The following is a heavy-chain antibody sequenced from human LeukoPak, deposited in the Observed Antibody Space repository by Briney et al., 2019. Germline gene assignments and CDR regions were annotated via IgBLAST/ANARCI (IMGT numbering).Heavy chain of an antibody. D-gene: IGHD2/OR15-2a*01. CDR1: GFTFSSFS. J-gene: IGHJ4*02. V-gene: IGHV3-23*01. CDR3: AKERSFGTWLGDY. CDR2: ISGSGAGT. Sequence: GGSLGLSCAASGFTFSSFSMNWVRQAPGKGLEWVSAISGSGAGTYYADSVKGRFTISRDNSKNTLYLQMNSLRAEDTAIYYCAKERSFGTWLGDYWGQGTLVTVSS.